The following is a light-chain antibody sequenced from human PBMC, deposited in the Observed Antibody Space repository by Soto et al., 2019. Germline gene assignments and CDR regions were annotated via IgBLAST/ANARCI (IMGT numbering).Light chain of an antibody. CDR3: SSYTVSVAPYV. J-gene: IGLJ1*01. CDR2: EVS. V-gene: IGLV2-14*01. Sequence: QSVLTQPASVSGSPGQSITISCTGTSSDVGGYPYVSWYQQHPGKAPELLIYEVSNRPSGVSNRFSGSKSANTASLTISGLQAEDEADYYCSSYTVSVAPYVFGTGTKVTVL. CDR1: SSDVGGYPY.